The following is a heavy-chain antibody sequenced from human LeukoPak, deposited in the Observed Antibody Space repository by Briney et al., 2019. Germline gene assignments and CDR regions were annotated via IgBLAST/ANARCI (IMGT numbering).Heavy chain of an antibody. CDR3: ARDSGYSGYSDY. CDR2: IYSRGST. D-gene: IGHD5-12*01. CDR1: GGSISSSNYY. V-gene: IGHV4-39*07. Sequence: PSETLSLTCIVSGGSISSSNYYWGWIRQSPGKGLEWIGSIYSRGSTYYNPSLKSRVIVSSDMSKNQFSLKLSSVTAADTAVYYCARDSGYSGYSDYWGQGTLVTVSS. J-gene: IGHJ4*02.